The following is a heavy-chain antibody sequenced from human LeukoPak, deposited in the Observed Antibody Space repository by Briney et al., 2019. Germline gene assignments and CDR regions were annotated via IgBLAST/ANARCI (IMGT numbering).Heavy chain of an antibody. V-gene: IGHV3-30-3*01. CDR3: TRVNTYYDVDGWFDP. Sequence: PGGSLRLSCAASGFTFGPYSMHWVRQAPGRGLEWVAVISYDSYNKWFAESVKGRFTTSRDNSKNTLYLHMNSLRVEDTAVYYCTRVNTYYDVDGWFDPWGQGTLVTVSS. J-gene: IGHJ5*02. CDR1: GFTFGPYS. D-gene: IGHD3-16*01. CDR2: ISYDSYNK.